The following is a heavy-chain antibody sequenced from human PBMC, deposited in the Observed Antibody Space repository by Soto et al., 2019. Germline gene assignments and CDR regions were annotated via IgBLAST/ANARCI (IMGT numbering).Heavy chain of an antibody. CDR3: ARAIAVGSTSLDY. CDR1: GFTFSDCS. J-gene: IGHJ4*02. Sequence: GGSLRLSCAASGFTFSDCSMHWVRQAPGKGLEWVASTSYNGNNKYYGDSVKGRFTISRDNSKNTLHLQMDSLRDEDTAVYFCARAIAVGSTSLDYWGLGTRVTVSS. CDR2: TSYNGNNK. V-gene: IGHV3-30*03. D-gene: IGHD6-19*01.